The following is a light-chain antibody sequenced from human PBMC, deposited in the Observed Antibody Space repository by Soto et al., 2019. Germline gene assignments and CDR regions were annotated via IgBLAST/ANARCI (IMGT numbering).Light chain of an antibody. J-gene: IGKJ1*01. V-gene: IGKV1-39*01. CDR1: QNINTY. CDR3: QQSFTSRWT. Sequence: DIPMTQSPSSLSASIGDTVIITCRASQNINTYLNWYEQKPGKAPKLLIYDASSLQSGVPSRFSGSGSGTDFALTINSLQPEDFATYYCQQSFTSRWTFGQGTRVELK. CDR2: DAS.